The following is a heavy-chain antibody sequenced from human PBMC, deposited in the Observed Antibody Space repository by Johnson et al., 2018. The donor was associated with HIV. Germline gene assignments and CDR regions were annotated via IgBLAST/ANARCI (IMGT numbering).Heavy chain of an antibody. CDR2: IYSGGST. D-gene: IGHD3-22*01. Sequence: VQLVESGGGLVKPGGSLRLSCAASGFTVSSNYMSWVRQAPGKGLEWVSVIYSGGSTYYADSVKGRFTISRDNSKNTLYLQMNSLRAEDTAVYYCARGDNYYDSSGYYFAFDIWGQGTMVTVSS. J-gene: IGHJ3*02. CDR3: ARGDNYYDSSGYYFAFDI. V-gene: IGHV3-66*01. CDR1: GFTVSSNY.